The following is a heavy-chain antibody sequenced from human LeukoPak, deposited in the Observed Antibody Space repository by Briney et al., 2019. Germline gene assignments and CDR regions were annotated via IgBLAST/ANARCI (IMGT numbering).Heavy chain of an antibody. Sequence: ASVKVSCKASGYTFISYGISWVRQAPGQGLEWMGWISAYNGNTNYAQKLQGRVTVTTDTSTSTAYMELRSLRSDDTAVYYCARDKRSSSPDVFDIWGQGTMVTVSS. CDR1: GYTFISYG. CDR3: ARDKRSSSPDVFDI. D-gene: IGHD6-6*01. CDR2: ISAYNGNT. J-gene: IGHJ3*02. V-gene: IGHV1-18*01.